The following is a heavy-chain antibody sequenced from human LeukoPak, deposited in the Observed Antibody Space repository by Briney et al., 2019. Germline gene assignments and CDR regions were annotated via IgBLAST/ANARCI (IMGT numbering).Heavy chain of an antibody. CDR1: GFTFSSYA. V-gene: IGHV3-23*01. CDR3: AKDLAPSTVETPFDY. D-gene: IGHD4-23*01. CDR2: ITDSGGRT. J-gene: IGHJ4*02. Sequence: GGSLRLSCEASGFTFSSYAMSWVRQAPGMGLEWVSVITDSGGRTYYADSVKGRFTISRYNSKNTPYLQMKSLRAEDTAVYYCAKDLAPSTVETPFDYWGQGTLVTVSS.